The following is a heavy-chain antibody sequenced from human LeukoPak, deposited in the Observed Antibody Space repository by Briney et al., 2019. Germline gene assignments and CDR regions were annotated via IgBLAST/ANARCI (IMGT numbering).Heavy chain of an antibody. J-gene: IGHJ4*02. CDR1: GYTFTSYG. V-gene: IGHV7-4-1*02. CDR3: ARTKSGSYYLFDY. Sequence: ASVKVSCKASGYTFTSYGISWVRQAPGQGLEWMGWINTNTGNPTYAQGFTGRFVFSLDTSVSTAYLQISSLKAEDTAVYYCARTKSGSYYLFDYWGQGTLVTVSS. D-gene: IGHD1-26*01. CDR2: INTNTGNP.